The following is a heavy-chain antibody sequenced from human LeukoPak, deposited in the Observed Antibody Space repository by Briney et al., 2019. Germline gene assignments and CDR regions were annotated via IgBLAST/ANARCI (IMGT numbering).Heavy chain of an antibody. CDR3: GSIGSSWYEDY. D-gene: IGHD6-13*01. CDR2: ISSTSSTI. Sequence: GGSLRLSCAASGFTFSTYSMNWVRQAPGKGLEWVSYISSTSSTISYADSVKGRFTIFRDNAKNSLYLQMNSLRAEDTAVYYCGSIGSSWYEDYCGQGTLVTVSS. J-gene: IGHJ4*02. CDR1: GFTFSTYS. V-gene: IGHV3-48*01.